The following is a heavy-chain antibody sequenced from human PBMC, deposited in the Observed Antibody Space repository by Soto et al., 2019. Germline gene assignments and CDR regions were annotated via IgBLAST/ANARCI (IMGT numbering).Heavy chain of an antibody. D-gene: IGHD2-2*01. J-gene: IGHJ6*02. CDR2: IIPIFGIP. CDR1: GGTFSRYS. CDR3: AREDRDRETGLVPAAIDGMDV. Sequence: QVQLVQSGAEVKKPGSSVKVSCKASGGTFSRYSITWVRQAPGHGLEWIGRIIPIFGIPTYAQKFQGRVTFSVDESTSTAYMEPSSLRSDDTAVYYCAREDRDRETGLVPAAIDGMDVWGQGTTVTVSS. V-gene: IGHV1-69*08.